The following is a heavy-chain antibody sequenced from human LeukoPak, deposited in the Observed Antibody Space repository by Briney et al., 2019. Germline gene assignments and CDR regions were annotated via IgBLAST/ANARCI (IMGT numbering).Heavy chain of an antibody. CDR2: IYTSGST. D-gene: IGHD2-15*01. CDR3: ARHYCSGGSCYFDY. CDR1: GGSIRSYY. Sequence: SETLSLTCTDSGGSIRSYYWSWIRQPPGKGLEWIGYIYTSGSTNYNPSLKSRVTISVDTSKNQFSLKLSSVTAADTAVYYCARHYCSGGSCYFDYWGQGTLVTVSS. V-gene: IGHV4-4*09. J-gene: IGHJ4*02.